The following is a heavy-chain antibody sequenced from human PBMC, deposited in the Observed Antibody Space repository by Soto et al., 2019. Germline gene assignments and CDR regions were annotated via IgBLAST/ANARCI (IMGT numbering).Heavy chain of an antibody. CDR1: GGSISSGDYY. J-gene: IGHJ4*02. V-gene: IGHV4-30-4*01. CDR3: ARGHNWNYICDY. CDR2: IYYSGST. D-gene: IGHD1-7*01. Sequence: SETLSLTCTVSGGSISSGDYYWSWIRQPPGKGLEWIGYIYYSGSTYYNPSLKSRVTISVDTSKNQFSLKLSSVTAADTAVYCCARGHNWNYICDYWGQGTLVTVSS.